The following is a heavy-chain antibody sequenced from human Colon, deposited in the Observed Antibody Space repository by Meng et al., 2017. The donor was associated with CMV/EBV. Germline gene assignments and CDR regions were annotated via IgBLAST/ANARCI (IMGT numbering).Heavy chain of an antibody. D-gene: IGHD3-10*01. CDR1: GGTFSSYT. Sequence: SVKVSCKASGGTFSSYTISWVRQAPGQGLEWMGRIIPILGIANYAQKFQGRVTITADKSTSTAYMELSSLRSEETAVYYCARDIKGDKGVGLSGGDNWFDPWGQGTLVTVSS. CDR2: IIPILGIA. V-gene: IGHV1-69*04. J-gene: IGHJ5*02. CDR3: ARDIKGDKGVGLSGGDNWFDP.